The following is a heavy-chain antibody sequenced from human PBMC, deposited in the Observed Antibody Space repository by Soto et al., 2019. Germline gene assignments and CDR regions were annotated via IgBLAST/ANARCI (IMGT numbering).Heavy chain of an antibody. Sequence: SETLSLTCTVSGGSISTYYWSWIRQPPGKGLEWIGYIYYSGSTNYNPSLKSRVTISVDTSKNQFSLKLSSVTAADTAVYYCARMRNILTGYPGRFDYWGQGTLVSVSS. CDR2: IYYSGST. V-gene: IGHV4-59*01. D-gene: IGHD3-9*01. CDR1: GGSISTYY. J-gene: IGHJ4*02. CDR3: ARMRNILTGYPGRFDY.